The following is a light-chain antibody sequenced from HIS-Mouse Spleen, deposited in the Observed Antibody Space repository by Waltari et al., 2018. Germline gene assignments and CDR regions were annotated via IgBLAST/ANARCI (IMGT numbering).Light chain of an antibody. CDR2: DAP. Sequence: EIVLTQSPATLSLPPGERATLSCRASQSVRSYLAWYQQKPGQAPRLLIHDAPNRATGIPARFSGSGSGTDFTLTISSLEPEDFAVYYCQQRSNWPPTFGGGTKVEIK. J-gene: IGKJ4*01. CDR3: QQRSNWPPT. CDR1: QSVRSY. V-gene: IGKV3-11*01.